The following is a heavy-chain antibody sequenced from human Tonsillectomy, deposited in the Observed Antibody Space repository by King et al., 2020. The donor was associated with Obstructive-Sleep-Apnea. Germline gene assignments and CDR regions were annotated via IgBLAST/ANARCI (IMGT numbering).Heavy chain of an antibody. D-gene: IGHD3-10*01. Sequence: VQLVESGGGLVNPGGSLRVSCAASGFTFSNAWMSWVRQTPGKGLEWVGRIKSKSDGGTTDYAAPVRGRFTISRDDSQNTLYVQMNSLKTEDSAVYYCATYGSGRKFDYWGQGTLVTVSS. CDR2: IKSKSDGGTT. CDR3: ATYGSGRKFDY. CDR1: GFTFSNAW. V-gene: IGHV3-15*01. J-gene: IGHJ4*02.